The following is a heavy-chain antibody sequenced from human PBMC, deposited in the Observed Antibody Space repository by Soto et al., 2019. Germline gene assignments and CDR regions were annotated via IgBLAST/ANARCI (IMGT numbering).Heavy chain of an antibody. D-gene: IGHD6-19*01. V-gene: IGHV4-31*01. CDR2: ISYSGTA. Sequence: SETRSLTCVVSGDSISSGGHYWTWIRHHPGKGLEFLGHISYSGTAYYNPSLKSLMILSIDKSANQCSLELRSVTAADTAVYFCAAAPMGVAVPNWCGPRG. J-gene: IGHJ5*02. CDR3: AAAPMGVAVPNWCGP. CDR1: GDSISSGGHY.